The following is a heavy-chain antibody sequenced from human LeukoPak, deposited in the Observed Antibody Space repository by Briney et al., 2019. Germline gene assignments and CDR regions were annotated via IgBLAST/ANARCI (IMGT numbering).Heavy chain of an antibody. Sequence: GGSLRLSCAASGFTFSSFAMTWVAQAPGKGLESVSSITSNHGPTYNTDSVKGRFTISRDNSQNTLYLQMNSLRAEDTAVYYCTKDPNGDYVGAFDPWGQGTLVTVSS. J-gene: IGHJ5*02. D-gene: IGHD4-17*01. CDR2: ITSNHGPT. CDR1: GFTFSSFA. V-gene: IGHV3-23*01. CDR3: TKDPNGDYVGAFDP.